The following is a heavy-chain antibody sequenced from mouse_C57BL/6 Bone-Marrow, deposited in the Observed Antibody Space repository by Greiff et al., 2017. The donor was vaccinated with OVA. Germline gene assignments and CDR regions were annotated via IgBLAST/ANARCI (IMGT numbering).Heavy chain of an antibody. CDR2: INPSTGGT. V-gene: IGHV1-42*01. CDR1: GYSFTGYY. CDR3: ARSPTGSWFAY. D-gene: IGHD4-1*02. Sequence: EVQLQQSGPELVKPGASVKISCKASGYSFTGYYMNWVKQSPEKSLEWIGEINPSTGGTTYNQKFKAKATLTVDKSSSTAYMQRKSLTSEDSAVYYCARSPTGSWFAYWGQGTLVTVSA. J-gene: IGHJ3*01.